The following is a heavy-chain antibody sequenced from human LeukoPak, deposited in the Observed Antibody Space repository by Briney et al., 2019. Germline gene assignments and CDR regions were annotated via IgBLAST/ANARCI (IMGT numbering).Heavy chain of an antibody. CDR3: ARVGKAAAGLDY. J-gene: IGHJ4*02. D-gene: IGHD6-13*01. V-gene: IGHV3-30-3*01. Sequence: GGSLRLSCAASGFTFSSYAMHWVRQAPGKGLEWVAAISYDGSNKYYADSVKGRFTISRDNSKNTLYLQMNSLRAEDTAVYYCARVGKAAAGLDYWGQGTLVTVSS. CDR2: ISYDGSNK. CDR1: GFTFSSYA.